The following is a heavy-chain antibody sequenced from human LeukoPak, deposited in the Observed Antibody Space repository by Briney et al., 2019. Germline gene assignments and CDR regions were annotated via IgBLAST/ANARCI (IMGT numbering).Heavy chain of an antibody. V-gene: IGHV1-2*06. J-gene: IGHJ5*02. CDR3: ARGRVWQTHNWFDP. CDR2: IHPNSGDT. D-gene: IGHD3-16*01. CDR1: GYTFTGYY. Sequence: ASVKLSCKASGYTFTGYYMHWVRHAPGQGREWMGRIHPNSGDTNYAQKFQGRLTMTRDTPISTAYMEVSRLRSDDTAVYYCARGRVWQTHNWFDPWGQGTLVTVSS.